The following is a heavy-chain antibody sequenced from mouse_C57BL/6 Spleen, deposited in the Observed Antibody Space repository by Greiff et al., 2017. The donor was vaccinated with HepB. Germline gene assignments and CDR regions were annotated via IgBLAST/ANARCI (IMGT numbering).Heavy chain of an antibody. CDR1: GYSITSGYD. D-gene: IGHD3-2*02. J-gene: IGHJ3*01. CDR2: ISYSGST. Sequence: EVQRVESGPGMVKPSQSLSLTCTVTGYSITSGYDWHWIRHFPGNKLEWMGYISYSGSTNYNPSLKSRISITHDTSKNHFFLKLNSVTTEDTATYYCATDSSGWGFAYWGQGTLVTVSA. CDR3: ATDSSGWGFAY. V-gene: IGHV3-1*01.